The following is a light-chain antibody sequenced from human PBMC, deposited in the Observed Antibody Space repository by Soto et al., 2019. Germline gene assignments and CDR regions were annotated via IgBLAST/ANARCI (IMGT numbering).Light chain of an antibody. Sequence: QSALTQPASVSGSPGQSITISCTGTSSDVGGYNYVSWYQHHPGKAPKLMIYEVSNRPSGVSNRFSGSKSGNTASLIISGLQAEDEADYYCSSYTSNSTYVFGSGTKVTVL. CDR1: SSDVGGYNY. V-gene: IGLV2-14*01. J-gene: IGLJ1*01. CDR3: SSYTSNSTYV. CDR2: EVS.